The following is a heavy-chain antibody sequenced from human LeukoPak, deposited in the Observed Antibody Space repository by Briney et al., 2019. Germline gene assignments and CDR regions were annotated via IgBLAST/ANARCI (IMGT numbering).Heavy chain of an antibody. D-gene: IGHD3-9*01. J-gene: IGHJ4*02. V-gene: IGHV1-18*04. CDR1: AYTYTSYG. CDR2: ISAYNGNT. Sequence: ASVKVSCKASAYTYTSYGISWVRQAPGQGLEWMGWISAYNGNTNYAQKLQGRVTMTTDTSTSTAYMELRSLRSDDTAVYYCARWYYDILTGYYALYYFDYWGQGTLVTVSS. CDR3: ARWYYDILTGYYALYYFDY.